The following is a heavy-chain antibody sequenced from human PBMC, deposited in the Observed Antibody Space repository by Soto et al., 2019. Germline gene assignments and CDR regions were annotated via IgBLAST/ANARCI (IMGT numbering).Heavy chain of an antibody. D-gene: IGHD2-2*01. J-gene: IGHJ6*02. CDR2: IIPIPGTA. CDR3: ARSQGSSTSLEIYYYYYYGMDV. CDR1: GGTFGSYA. V-gene: IGHV1-69*13. Sequence: SVKVSCKASGGTFGSYAISWVRQAPGQGLEWMGGIIPIPGTANYAQKFQGRVTIAADESTSTAYMELSSLRSEDTAVYYCARSQGSSTSLEIYYYYYYGMDVWGQGTTVTSP.